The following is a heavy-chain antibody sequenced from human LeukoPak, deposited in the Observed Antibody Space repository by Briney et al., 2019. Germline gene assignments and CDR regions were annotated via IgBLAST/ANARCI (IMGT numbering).Heavy chain of an antibody. Sequence: PSETLSLTCTVSGVSISSSSYYWGWIRQPPGKGLEWIGSIYYSGSTYYNPALKSRVTISVDTSKNQFSLKLSSVTAADTAVYYCTRDSTSGTADAFDIWGQGTMVTVSS. J-gene: IGHJ3*02. CDR2: IYYSGST. V-gene: IGHV4-39*07. D-gene: IGHD1-1*01. CDR3: TRDSTSGTADAFDI. CDR1: GVSISSSSYY.